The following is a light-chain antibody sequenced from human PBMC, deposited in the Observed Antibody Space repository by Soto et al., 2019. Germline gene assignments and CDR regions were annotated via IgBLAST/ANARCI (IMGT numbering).Light chain of an antibody. Sequence: DIQMTQSPSTLSASVGDRVTITCRASQSITIWLAWYQQKPGKAPKILIYKAPSLESGVPSRFSGSGSVTEFSLTISSQPADDFASYYCQEYSAYPSLPFGEGTKVEIK. J-gene: IGKJ1*01. V-gene: IGKV1-5*03. CDR3: QEYSAYPSLP. CDR1: QSITIW. CDR2: KAP.